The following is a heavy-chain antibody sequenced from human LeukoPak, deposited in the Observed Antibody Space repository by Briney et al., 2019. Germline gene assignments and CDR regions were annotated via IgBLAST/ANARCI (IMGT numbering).Heavy chain of an antibody. CDR2: INHSGST. CDR1: GGSFSGYY. CDR3: ARGGSGWYSDY. Sequence: SETLSLTCAVYGGSFSGYYWSWIRQPPGKGLEWIGEINHSGSTNYNPSLKSRVTISIDTSRNQVSLRLSSVTAADTAVYHCARGGSGWYSDYWGQGTLVSVSS. J-gene: IGHJ4*02. D-gene: IGHD6-19*01. V-gene: IGHV4-34*01.